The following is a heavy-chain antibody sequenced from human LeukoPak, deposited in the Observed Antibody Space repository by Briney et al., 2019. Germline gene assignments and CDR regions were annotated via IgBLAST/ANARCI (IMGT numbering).Heavy chain of an antibody. CDR2: INTDGSST. J-gene: IGHJ5*02. Sequence: GGSLRLSCAASGFTFSSYWMHWVRQAPGKGLVWVSRINTDGSSTSYADSVKGRFTISRDNAKNTLYLQMNSLRAEDTAVYYCARGGQAPHLVVVNNWFDPWGQGTLVTVSS. V-gene: IGHV3-74*01. CDR3: ARGGQAPHLVVVNNWFDP. CDR1: GFTFSSYW. D-gene: IGHD2-21*01.